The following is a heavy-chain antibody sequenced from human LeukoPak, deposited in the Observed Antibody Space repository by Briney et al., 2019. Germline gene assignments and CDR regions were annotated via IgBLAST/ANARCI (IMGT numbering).Heavy chain of an antibody. V-gene: IGHV1-2*02. CDR2: INPNSGDT. CDR3: ARANPLYCSSTTCHFDY. D-gene: IGHD2-2*01. CDR1: GYTFTGYY. Sequence: GASVKVSCKASGYTFTGYYMHWVRQALGQGFEWMGWINPNSGDTNYAQKFQGRVTMTRDTSISTAHMELSRLRSDDTAVYYCARANPLYCSSTTCHFDYWGQGTLVTVSS. J-gene: IGHJ4*02.